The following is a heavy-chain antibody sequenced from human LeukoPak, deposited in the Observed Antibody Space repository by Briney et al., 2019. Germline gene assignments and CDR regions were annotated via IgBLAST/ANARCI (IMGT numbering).Heavy chain of an antibody. J-gene: IGHJ4*02. CDR1: GGSISSYY. V-gene: IGHV4-4*07. D-gene: IGHD3-3*01. Sequence: PSETLSLTCTVSGGSISSYYWSWIRQPAGKGLEWIGRIYTSGSTNYNPSLKSRVTMSVDTSKNQFSLKLSSVTAADTAVYYCARGVDYDFWSGYYTGLYFDYWGQETLVTVSS. CDR3: ARGVDYDFWSGYYTGLYFDY. CDR2: IYTSGST.